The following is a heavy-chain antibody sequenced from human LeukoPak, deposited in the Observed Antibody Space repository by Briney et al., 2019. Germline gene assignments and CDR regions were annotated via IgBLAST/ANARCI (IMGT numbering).Heavy chain of an antibody. CDR3: AGEMVLGYYYYGMDV. CDR1: GFTFSSYA. CDR2: ISGSGGST. V-gene: IGHV3-23*01. J-gene: IGHJ6*02. Sequence: GGSLRLSCAASGFTFSSYAMSWVRQAPGKGLEWVSAISGSGGSTYYADSVKGRFTISRDNSKNTLYLQMNSLRAEDTAVYYCAGEMVLGYYYYGMDVWGQGTTVTVSS. D-gene: IGHD2-8*01.